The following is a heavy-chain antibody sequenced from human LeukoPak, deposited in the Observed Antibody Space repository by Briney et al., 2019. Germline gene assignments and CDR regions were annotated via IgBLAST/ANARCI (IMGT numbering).Heavy chain of an antibody. CDR3: ARLGSSGWYPDEYFQH. D-gene: IGHD6-19*01. J-gene: IGHJ1*01. V-gene: IGHV4-39*01. Sequence: SETLSLTCTVSGGSISSSSYYWGWIRQPPGKGLEWIGSIYYSGSTYYNPSLKSRVTISVDTSRNQFSLKLSSVTAADTAVYYCARLGSSGWYPDEYFQHWGQGTLVTVSP. CDR1: GGSISSSSYY. CDR2: IYYSGST.